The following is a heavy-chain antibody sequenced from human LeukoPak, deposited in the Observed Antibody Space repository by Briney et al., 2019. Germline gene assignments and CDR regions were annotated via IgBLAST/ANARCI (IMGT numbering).Heavy chain of an antibody. CDR1: GFTVSSNY. Sequence: GGSLRLSSAASGFTVSSNYMSWVRQAPGKGLEWVSVIYSGGSTYYADSVKGRFTISRDNSKNTLYLQMNSLRAEDAAVYYCARGGVVVVAATYLDYWGQGTLVTVSS. CDR3: ARGGVVVVAATYLDY. D-gene: IGHD2-15*01. V-gene: IGHV3-53*01. CDR2: IYSGGST. J-gene: IGHJ4*02.